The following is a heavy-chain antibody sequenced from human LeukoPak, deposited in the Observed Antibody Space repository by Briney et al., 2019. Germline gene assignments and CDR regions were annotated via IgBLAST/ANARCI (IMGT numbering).Heavy chain of an antibody. CDR1: GGTFSSYA. D-gene: IGHD3-3*02. Sequence: ASVKVSCKASGGTFSSYAISWVRQAPGQGLEWMGGIISIFGTANYAQKFQGRVTITADESTSTAYMELSSLRSEDTAVYYCARDGRRTFGVVITYNWFDPWGQGTLVTVSS. J-gene: IGHJ5*02. CDR3: ARDGRRTFGVVITYNWFDP. CDR2: IISIFGTA. V-gene: IGHV1-69*13.